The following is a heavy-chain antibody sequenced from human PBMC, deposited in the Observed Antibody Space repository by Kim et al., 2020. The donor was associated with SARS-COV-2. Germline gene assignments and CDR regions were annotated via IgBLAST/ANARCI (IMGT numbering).Heavy chain of an antibody. J-gene: IGHJ6*02. CDR1: GGTFSSYA. CDR2: IIPIFGTA. V-gene: IGHV1-69*13. Sequence: SVKVSCKASGGTFSSYAISWVRQAPGQGLEWMGGIIPIFGTANYAQKFQGRVTITADESTSTAYMELSSLRSEDTAVYYCARDGTMYSSSAAYYYYGMDVWGQGTTVTVSS. CDR3: ARDGTMYSSSAAYYYYGMDV. D-gene: IGHD6-6*01.